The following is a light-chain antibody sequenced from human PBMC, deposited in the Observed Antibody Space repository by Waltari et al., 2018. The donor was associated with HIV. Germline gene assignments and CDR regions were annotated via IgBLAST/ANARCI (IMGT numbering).Light chain of an antibody. CDR2: DVT. V-gene: IGLV2-14*03. Sequence: QSALNQPASVYGSPGQSITISCSGTSSDISTYDFVSWYQKHPAKAPKLLIYDVTARPSGVSRRFSGSKSGSTASLTISSIQADDEADYYCSSYTTSNTVVFGPGTKLSVL. J-gene: IGLJ2*01. CDR3: SSYTTSNTVV. CDR1: SSDISTYDF.